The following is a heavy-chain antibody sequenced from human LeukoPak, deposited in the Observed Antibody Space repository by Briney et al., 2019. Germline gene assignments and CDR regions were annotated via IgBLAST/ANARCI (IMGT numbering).Heavy chain of an antibody. Sequence: GGSLRLSCAASGFTFSSYGMHWVRQAPGKGLEWVAFIRYDGSNKYYADSVKGRFTISRDNSKNTLYLQMNSLRAEDTAVYYCARDGHDYGAAWAFDIWGQGTMVTVSS. CDR2: IRYDGSNK. J-gene: IGHJ3*02. CDR1: GFTFSSYG. V-gene: IGHV3-30*02. CDR3: ARDGHDYGAAWAFDI. D-gene: IGHD4-17*01.